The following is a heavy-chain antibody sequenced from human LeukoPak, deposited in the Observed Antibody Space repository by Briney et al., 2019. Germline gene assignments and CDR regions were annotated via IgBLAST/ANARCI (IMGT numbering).Heavy chain of an antibody. CDR2: IYYSGST. CDR3: ARGSRELYYFDY. J-gene: IGHJ4*02. CDR1: GASISSYY. V-gene: IGHV4-59*01. D-gene: IGHD1-7*01. Sequence: PSETLSLTCTVSGASISSYYWSWIRQPPGKGLEWIGYIYYSGSTKYNPSLKSRVTISVDASKTQFSLKLNSVTAADTAVYYCARGSRELYYFDYWGQGTLVTASS.